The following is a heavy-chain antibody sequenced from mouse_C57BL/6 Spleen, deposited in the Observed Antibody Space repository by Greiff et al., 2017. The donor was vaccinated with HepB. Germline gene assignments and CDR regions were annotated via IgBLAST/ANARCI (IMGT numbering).Heavy chain of an antibody. V-gene: IGHV5-16*01. J-gene: IGHJ1*03. CDR3: ARAPFITTERYFDV. Sequence: VQLKESEGGLVQPGSSMKLSCTASGFTFSDYYMAWVRQVPEKGLDWVANINYDGSSTYYLDSLMSRFIISRGNAKNILYLQMSSLKSEDTATYYCARAPFITTERYFDVWGTGTTVTVSS. CDR2: INYDGSST. CDR1: GFTFSDYY. D-gene: IGHD1-1*01.